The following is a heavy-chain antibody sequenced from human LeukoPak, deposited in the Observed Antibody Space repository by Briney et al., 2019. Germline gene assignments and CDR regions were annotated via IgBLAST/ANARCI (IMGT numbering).Heavy chain of an antibody. CDR2: IYHSGST. D-gene: IGHD6-13*01. CDR1: GYSITSAYY. Sequence: PSETLSLTCTVFGYSITSAYYWGWIRQPPGKGLEWIGSIYHSGSTHYNPSLKSRVTISVDTSQKQFSLRLTSVTAADTAVYYCARGRYLTTSGGAAAGFLDYWGQGSLVTVST. V-gene: IGHV4-38-2*02. J-gene: IGHJ4*02. CDR3: ARGRYLTTSGGAAAGFLDY.